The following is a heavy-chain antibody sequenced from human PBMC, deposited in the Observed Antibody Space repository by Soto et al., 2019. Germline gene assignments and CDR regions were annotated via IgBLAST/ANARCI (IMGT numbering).Heavy chain of an antibody. CDR3: ARLVDWVAFGGVINS. V-gene: IGHV4-39*01. CDR2: IYYSGST. Sequence: SETLSLTCTVSGDSIISTIYYWGWIRQPPGKGLEWIGSIYYSGSTYYNPSLMSRVTISVDTSKNQFSLKLSSVTAADTAVYYCARLVDWVAFGGVINSWGQGTLVTVSS. J-gene: IGHJ4*02. CDR1: GDSIISTIYY. D-gene: IGHD3-16*01.